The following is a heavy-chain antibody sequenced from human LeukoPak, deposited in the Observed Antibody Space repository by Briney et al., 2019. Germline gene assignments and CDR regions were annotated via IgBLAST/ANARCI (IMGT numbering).Heavy chain of an antibody. CDR3: ARGGRGWYYFDY. V-gene: IGHV4-34*01. CDR1: GGSFTGYY. Sequence: SETLSLTCAVYGGSFTGYYWSWIRQPPEKGLEWIGEINHSGSTNYNPSLRSRVTMSVDASKNQFFLKLNSVTAADTAVYYCARGGRGWYYFDYWGQGTLVTVSS. CDR2: INHSGST. D-gene: IGHD6-19*01. J-gene: IGHJ4*02.